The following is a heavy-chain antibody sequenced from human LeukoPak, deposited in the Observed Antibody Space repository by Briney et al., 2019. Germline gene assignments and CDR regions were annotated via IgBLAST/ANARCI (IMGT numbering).Heavy chain of an antibody. Sequence: GGSLRLSCAASGFSFSTYWMTWVRQAPGKGLECVANIKTDGSTTYYLDSVKGRFTISRNNARSILSLQMNSLRVEYTAVYYCTRDLNHDSSGWGQGTLVTVSS. CDR2: IKTDGSTT. D-gene: IGHD3-22*01. V-gene: IGHV3-7*01. J-gene: IGHJ4*02. CDR3: TRDLNHDSSG. CDR1: GFSFSTYW.